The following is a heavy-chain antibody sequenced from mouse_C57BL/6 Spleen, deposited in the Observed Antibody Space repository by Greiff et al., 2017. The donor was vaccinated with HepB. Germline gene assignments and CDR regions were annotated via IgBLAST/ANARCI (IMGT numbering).Heavy chain of an antibody. V-gene: IGHV1-18*01. CDR3: ARRAVVAPYFDY. D-gene: IGHD1-1*01. J-gene: IGHJ2*01. CDR2: INPYNGGT. CDR1: GYTFTDYN. Sequence: EVQLQQSGPELVKPGASVKIPCKASGYTFTDYNMDWVKQSHGKSLEWIGDINPYNGGTNYNQKFKGKATLTVDKSSSTAYMELRSLTSEDTAVYYCARRAVVAPYFDYWGQGTTLTVSS.